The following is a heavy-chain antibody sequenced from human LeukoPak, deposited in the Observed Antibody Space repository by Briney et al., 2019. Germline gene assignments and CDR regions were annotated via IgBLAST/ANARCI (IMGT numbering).Heavy chain of an antibody. J-gene: IGHJ6*03. CDR1: GYTFTSYG. CDR2: ISAYNGNT. V-gene: IGHV1-18*01. D-gene: IGHD3-3*01. CDR3: ARERDFWSYYYMDV. Sequence: ASVKVSCKASGYTFTSYGISWVRQAPGQGLEWMGWISAYNGNTNYAQKLQGRVTMTTDTSTSIAYMELRSLRSDDTAVYYCARERDFWSYYYMDVWGKGTTVTVSS.